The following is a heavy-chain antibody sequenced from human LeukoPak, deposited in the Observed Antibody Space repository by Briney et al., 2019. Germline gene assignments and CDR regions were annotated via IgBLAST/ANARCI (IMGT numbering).Heavy chain of an antibody. CDR2: ISGDGGST. CDR1: GFTFDDYT. D-gene: IGHD6-19*01. V-gene: IGHV3-43*01. CDR3: AKGPYSSGWYSGPFDY. J-gene: IGHJ4*02. Sequence: GGSLRLSCAASGFTFDDYTMHWVRQAPGKGLEWVSLISGDGGSTYYADSVKGRFTISRDNSKNSLYLQMNSLRTEDTALYYCAKGPYSSGWYSGPFDYWGQGTLVTVSS.